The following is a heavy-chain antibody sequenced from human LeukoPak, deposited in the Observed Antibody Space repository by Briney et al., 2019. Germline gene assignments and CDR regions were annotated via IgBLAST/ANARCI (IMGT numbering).Heavy chain of an antibody. Sequence: GGPLRLSCAASGFTFSSYAMHWVRQAPGKGLEWVAVISYDGSNKYYADSVKGRFTISRDNSKNTLYLQMNSLRAEDTAVYYCARDYLRYYYMDVWGKGTTVTVSS. CDR2: ISYDGSNK. J-gene: IGHJ6*03. V-gene: IGHV3-30*04. CDR1: GFTFSSYA. D-gene: IGHD3-16*02. CDR3: ARDYLRYYYMDV.